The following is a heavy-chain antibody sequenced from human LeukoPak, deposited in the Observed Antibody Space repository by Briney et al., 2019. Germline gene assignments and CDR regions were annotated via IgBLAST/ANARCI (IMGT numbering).Heavy chain of an antibody. CDR3: AVDTALGASGY. Sequence: PGGSLRLSCTASGFTFGDYAMSWFRQAPGKGLEWVGFIRSKAYGGTTEYAASVKGRFTISRDDSKSIAYLQMNSLKTEDTAVYYCAVDTALGASGYWGQGTLVTVSS. J-gene: IGHJ4*02. CDR2: IRSKAYGGTT. CDR1: GFTFGDYA. V-gene: IGHV3-49*03. D-gene: IGHD5-18*01.